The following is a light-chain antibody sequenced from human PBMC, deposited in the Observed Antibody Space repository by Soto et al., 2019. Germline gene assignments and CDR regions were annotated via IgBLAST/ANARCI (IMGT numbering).Light chain of an antibody. CDR2: GAY. J-gene: IGKJ5*01. CDR1: QSVSNNY. CDR3: KQYGSSPIT. V-gene: IGKV3-20*01. Sequence: EIVLTQSPGTLSLSPGERATLSCRASQSVSNNYLAWYQQKPGQAPRLLIYGAYNRATGIQDRFSGSGSGTDFTLTIRRLEPEDFAVYYCKQYGSSPITFGQGTRLEIK.